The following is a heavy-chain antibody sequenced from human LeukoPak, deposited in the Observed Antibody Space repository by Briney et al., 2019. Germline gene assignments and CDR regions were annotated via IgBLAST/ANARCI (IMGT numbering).Heavy chain of an antibody. CDR1: GFTFSNYW. Sequence: GGSLRLSCAASGFTFSNYWMHWVRHAPGKGLMWVSRTNSDGSSTTYADSVKGRFTISRDNAKNTLYLQMNSLRAKDTAVYYCARGYGGNYNWFDPWGQGTLVTVSS. V-gene: IGHV3-74*01. CDR2: TNSDGSST. CDR3: ARGYGGNYNWFDP. J-gene: IGHJ5*02. D-gene: IGHD4-23*01.